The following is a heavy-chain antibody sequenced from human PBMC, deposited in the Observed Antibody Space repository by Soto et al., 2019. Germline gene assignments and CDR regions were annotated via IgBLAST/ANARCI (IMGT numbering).Heavy chain of an antibody. CDR1: GGTFSSYA. D-gene: IGHD6-13*01. CDR3: AREGIAAAGLHFYY. CDR2: IIPIFGTA. V-gene: IGHV1-69*01. J-gene: IGHJ4*02. Sequence: HVQLVQSGAEVKKPWSSLKVSSKASGGTFSSYAISWVRHAPGQGLELMGGIIPIFGTANYAQKFQGRVTITADESTSTAYMELSSLRSEDTAVYYCAREGIAAAGLHFYYGGQGTLVTVSS.